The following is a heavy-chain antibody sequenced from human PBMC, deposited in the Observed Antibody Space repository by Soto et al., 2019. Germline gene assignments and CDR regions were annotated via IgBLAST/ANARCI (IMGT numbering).Heavy chain of an antibody. V-gene: IGHV3-23*04. CDR1: GFSFASFA. CDR3: AKWSYLDY. J-gene: IGHJ4*02. CDR2: ISGSDGKT. D-gene: IGHD3-3*01. Sequence: DVRLAESGGGLVQPGGSLRLSCTTSGFSFASFAMSWVRQAPGKGLEWVATISGSDGKTYYADSVKGRFSISRDTSRNTLYLQMNNLRADDTAIYYCAKWSYLDYSGQGTRVTVSS.